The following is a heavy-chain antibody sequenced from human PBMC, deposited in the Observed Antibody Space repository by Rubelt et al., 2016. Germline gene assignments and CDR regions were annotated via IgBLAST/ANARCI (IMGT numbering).Heavy chain of an antibody. J-gene: IGHJ4*02. V-gene: IGHV4-59*08. CDR2: IYYSGST. CDR3: ARHYCSGGNCYYFNY. Sequence: GKGLEWIGYIYYSGSTNYNPSLTSRVTILVDTSKNQFSLTLRSVTAADTAVYYCARHYCSGGNCYYFNYWGQGSLVTVSS. D-gene: IGHD2-15*01.